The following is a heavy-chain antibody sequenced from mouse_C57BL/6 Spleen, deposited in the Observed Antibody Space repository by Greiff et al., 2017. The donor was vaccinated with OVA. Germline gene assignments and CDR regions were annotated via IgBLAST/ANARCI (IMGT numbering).Heavy chain of an antibody. CDR1: GFTFSSYG. CDR3: ASGYGSSLSDY. J-gene: IGHJ2*01. D-gene: IGHD1-1*01. Sequence: EVQVVESGGDLVKPGGSLKLSCAASGFTFSSYGMSWVRQTPDKRLEWVATISSGGSYTYYPDSVKGRFTISRDNAKNTLYLQMSSLKSEDTAMYYCASGYGSSLSDYWGQGTTLTVSS. V-gene: IGHV5-6*01. CDR2: ISSGGSYT.